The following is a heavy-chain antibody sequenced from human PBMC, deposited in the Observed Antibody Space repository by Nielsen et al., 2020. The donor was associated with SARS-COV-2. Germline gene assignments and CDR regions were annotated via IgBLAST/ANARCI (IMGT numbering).Heavy chain of an antibody. D-gene: IGHD3-16*02. V-gene: IGHV1-8*01. CDR2: MNPNSGNT. CDR3: ARVRGRYDYVWGSYRYRTNFDY. J-gene: IGHJ4*02. CDR1: GCTFTSYD. Sequence: ASVKVSCKASGCTFTSYDINWVRQATGQGLEWMGWMNPNSGNTGYAQKFQGRVTMTRNTSISTAYMELSSLRSEDTAVYYCARVRGRYDYVWGSYRYRTNFDYWGQGTLVTVSS.